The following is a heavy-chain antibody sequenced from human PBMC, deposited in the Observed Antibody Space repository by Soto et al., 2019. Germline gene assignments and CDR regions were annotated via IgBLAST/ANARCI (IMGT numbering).Heavy chain of an antibody. CDR2: ISWNSGSI. Sequence: AGGSLRLSCAASGFTFDDYAMHWVRQAPGKGLEWVSGISWNSGSIGYADSVKGRFTISRDNAKNSLYLQMNSLRAEDTALYYCAKDSHGSGSLNGMDVWGQGTTVTVSS. J-gene: IGHJ6*02. V-gene: IGHV3-9*01. D-gene: IGHD3-10*01. CDR1: GFTFDDYA. CDR3: AKDSHGSGSLNGMDV.